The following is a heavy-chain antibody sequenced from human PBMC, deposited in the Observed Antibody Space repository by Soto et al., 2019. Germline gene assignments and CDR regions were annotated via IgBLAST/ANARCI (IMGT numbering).Heavy chain of an antibody. V-gene: IGHV1-3*01. CDR1: RYTFTSYA. J-gene: IGHJ6*02. CDR3: ASDPSYYGMDV. CDR2: INAGNGNT. Sequence: ASVKVSCKASRYTFTSYARHWVRQAPGQRLEWMGWINAGNGNTKYSQKFQGRVPITRDTSASTAYMELSSLRSEDTAVYYCASDPSYYGMDVWGQGTTVTVS.